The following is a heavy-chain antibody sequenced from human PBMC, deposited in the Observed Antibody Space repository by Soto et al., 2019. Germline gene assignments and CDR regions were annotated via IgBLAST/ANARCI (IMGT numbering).Heavy chain of an antibody. CDR1: GFTFSSSA. D-gene: IGHD3-22*01. CDR2: ISYDGSNK. CDR3: ARGLSDYYDSSGYYFDY. V-gene: IGHV3-30-3*01. J-gene: IGHJ4*02. Sequence: QVQLVESGGGVVQPGRSLRLSCAASGFTFSSSAMHWVRQAPGKGLEWVAVISYDGSNKYYADSVKGRFTISRDNSKNTLYLQMNSLRAEDTAVYYCARGLSDYYDSSGYYFDYWGQGTLVTVSS.